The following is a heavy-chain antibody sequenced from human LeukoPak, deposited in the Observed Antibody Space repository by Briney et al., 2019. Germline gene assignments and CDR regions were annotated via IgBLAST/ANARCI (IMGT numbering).Heavy chain of an antibody. CDR2: INWSSEEK. CDR3: ATSVYYDILTTYYMDPGASPFDY. CDR1: GFTFDNNA. Sequence: GGSLRLSCAASGFTFDNNAMHWVGQAPRKGVQGLAGINWSSEEKDYADSVKGRFTLSRDDSKNTVYLQMSSLRAEDTALYYCATSVYYDILTTYYMDPGASPFDYWGLGTLVTVSS. D-gene: IGHD3-9*01. J-gene: IGHJ4*02. V-gene: IGHV3-9*01.